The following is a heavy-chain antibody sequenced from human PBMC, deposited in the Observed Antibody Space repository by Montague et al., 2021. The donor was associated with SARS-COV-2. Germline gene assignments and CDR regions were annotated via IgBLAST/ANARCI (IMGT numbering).Heavy chain of an antibody. J-gene: IGHJ5*02. CDR2: IYYSGST. V-gene: IGHV4-59*01. CDR3: ASDSGGSSPEDWLGFDP. D-gene: IGHD2-15*01. Sequence: SETLSLTCTVSGCSISSYYWSWIRQPPGKGLEWIGYIYYSGSTNYNPSLKSRVTISVDTSKNQFSLKLSSVTAADTAVYYCASDSGGSSPEDWLGFDPWGQGTLVTVSS. CDR1: GCSISSYY.